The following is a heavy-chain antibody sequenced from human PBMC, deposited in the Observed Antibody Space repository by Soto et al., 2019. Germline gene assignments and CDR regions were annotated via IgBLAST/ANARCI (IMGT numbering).Heavy chain of an antibody. D-gene: IGHD3-10*01. J-gene: IGHJ5*02. CDR3: ARAPMVRGVIWPWFDP. V-gene: IGHV1-46*01. CDR2: IDPSGGIT. Sequence: ARRYTCTNFDIRWMIKEHRQGLEWMGMIDPSGGITRDAQRLQGRITMTTDTSTSTAYMELRSLRSDDTAVYYCARAPMVRGVIWPWFDPWGQGTLVTVSS. CDR1: RYTCTNFD.